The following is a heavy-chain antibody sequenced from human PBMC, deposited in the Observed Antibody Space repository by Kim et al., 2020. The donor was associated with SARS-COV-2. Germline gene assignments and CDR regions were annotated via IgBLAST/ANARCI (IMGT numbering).Heavy chain of an antibody. J-gene: IGHJ4*02. CDR3: ARVSNSGGAPIAAAGKGALDY. CDR2: INHSGST. CDR1: GGSFSGYY. Sequence: SETLSLTCAVYGGSFSGYYWSWIRQPPGKGLEWIGEINHSGSTNYNPSLKSRVTISVDTSKNQFSLKLSSVTAADTAVYYCARVSNSGGAPIAAAGKGALDYWGQGTLVTVSS. V-gene: IGHV4-34*01. D-gene: IGHD6-13*01.